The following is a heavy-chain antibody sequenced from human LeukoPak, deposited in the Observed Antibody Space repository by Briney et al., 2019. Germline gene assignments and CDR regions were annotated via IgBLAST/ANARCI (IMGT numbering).Heavy chain of an antibody. Sequence: SGTLSLTCAVSGDSISSSNWWSWVRQPPGKGLELIGEINHSGSTNYNPSLKSRVTISVDTSKNQFSLKLSSVTAADTAVYYCARDPGGAYKDDALDIWGQGTMVTVSS. CDR3: ARDPGGAYKDDALDI. V-gene: IGHV4-4*02. J-gene: IGHJ3*02. CDR1: GDSISSSNW. CDR2: INHSGST. D-gene: IGHD2-21*01.